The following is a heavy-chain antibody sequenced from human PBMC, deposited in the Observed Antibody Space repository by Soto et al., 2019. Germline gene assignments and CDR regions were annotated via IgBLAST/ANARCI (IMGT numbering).Heavy chain of an antibody. CDR1: GFTFSNAW. V-gene: IGHV3-15*01. J-gene: IGHJ4*02. CDR2: IKSKTDGGTT. Sequence: EVQLVESGGGLVKPGGSLRLSCAASGFTFSNAWMSWVRQAPGKGLEWVGRIKSKTDGGTTDYAAPVKGRCTISRDDSKDMRYLQMNSLKTEDTAVYYCTPDRMYYYDSSGYYYMVDYWGQGTLVTVSS. CDR3: TPDRMYYYDSSGYYYMVDY. D-gene: IGHD3-22*01.